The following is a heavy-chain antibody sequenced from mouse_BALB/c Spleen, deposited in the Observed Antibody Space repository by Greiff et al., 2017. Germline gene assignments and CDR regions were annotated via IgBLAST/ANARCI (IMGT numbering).Heavy chain of an antibody. CDR1: GFTFSSYG. Sequence: EVMLVESGGGLVQPGGSLKLSCAASGFTFSSYGMSWVRQTPDKRLELVATINSNGGSTYYPDSVKGRFTISRDNAKNTLYLQMSSLKSEDTAMYYCARDQIYYGVFDVWGAGTTVTVSS. V-gene: IGHV5-6-3*01. CDR3: ARDQIYYGVFDV. CDR2: INSNGGST. J-gene: IGHJ1*01. D-gene: IGHD2-1*01.